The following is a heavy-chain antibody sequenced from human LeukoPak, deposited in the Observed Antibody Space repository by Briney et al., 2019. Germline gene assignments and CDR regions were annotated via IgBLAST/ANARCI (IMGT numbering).Heavy chain of an antibody. CDR1: GGSINSYY. D-gene: IGHD6-13*01. J-gene: IGHJ6*03. CDR2: IYYSGGT. Sequence: SETLSLTCTVSGGSINSYYWNWIRQPPGKGLEWIGYIYYSGGTNYNPSLKSRVTIAVDTSKDQFSLKLSSVTAADTAVYYCARRAAAVGTYYMDVWGKGTTVTASS. V-gene: IGHV4-59*01. CDR3: ARRAAAVGTYYMDV.